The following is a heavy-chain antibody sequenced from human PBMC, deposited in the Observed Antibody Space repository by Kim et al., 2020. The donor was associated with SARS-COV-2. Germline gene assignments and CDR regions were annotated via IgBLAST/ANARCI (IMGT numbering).Heavy chain of an antibody. J-gene: IGHJ5*02. CDR1: GGSISSSSYY. CDR2: IYYSGST. CDR3: ARGAGITMVRGVVDWFDP. D-gene: IGHD3-10*01. Sequence: SETLSLTCTVSGGSISSSSYYWGWIRQPPGKGLEWIGSIYYSGSTYYNPSLKSRVTISVDTSKNQFSLKLSSVTAADTAVYYCARGAGITMVRGVVDWFDPWGPGTLVTVSS. V-gene: IGHV4-39*01.